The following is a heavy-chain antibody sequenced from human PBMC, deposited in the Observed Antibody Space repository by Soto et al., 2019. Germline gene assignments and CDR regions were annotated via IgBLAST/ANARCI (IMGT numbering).Heavy chain of an antibody. CDR3: ATRYCSGGSCRPFYFYY. CDR1: GFSFSTFA. Sequence: GGSLRLSCAASGFSFSTFAMSWVRQTPGKGLEWVSTFTSSGGSSYYADSVRGLFTISRDNSRNTLYLQMNSLRAEDTPVYYCATRYCSGGSCRPFYFYYWGQGALVTVSS. V-gene: IGHV3-23*01. J-gene: IGHJ4*02. D-gene: IGHD2-15*01. CDR2: FTSSGGSS.